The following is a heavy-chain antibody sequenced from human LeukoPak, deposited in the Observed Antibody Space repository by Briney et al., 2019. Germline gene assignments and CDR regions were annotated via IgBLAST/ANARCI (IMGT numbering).Heavy chain of an antibody. V-gene: IGHV4-59*01. Sequence: SETLSLTCTVSGGSISSYYWSWIRQPPGKGLEWIGYMYYSGSTNYNPSLKSRVTISVDTSKNQFSLKLRSVTAADTAVYYCARGQTIFGVATYFDYWGQGTLVIVSS. CDR2: MYYSGST. D-gene: IGHD3-3*01. CDR3: ARGQTIFGVATYFDY. CDR1: GGSISSYY. J-gene: IGHJ4*02.